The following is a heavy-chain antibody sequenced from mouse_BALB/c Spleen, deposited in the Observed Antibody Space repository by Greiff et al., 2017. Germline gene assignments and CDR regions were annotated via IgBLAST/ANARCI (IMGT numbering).Heavy chain of an antibody. CDR2: IYPGDGDT. J-gene: IGHJ4*01. CDR3: ARFSGKLAMDY. D-gene: IGHD1-1*01. Sequence: QVQLQQSGPELVKPGASVKISCKASGYSFTGYYMHWVKQRPGQGLEWIGQIYPGDGDTNYNGKFKGKATLTADKSSSTAYMQLSSLTSEDSAVYFSARFSGKLAMDYWGQGTSVTVSS. CDR1: GYSFTGYY. V-gene: IGHV1-80*01.